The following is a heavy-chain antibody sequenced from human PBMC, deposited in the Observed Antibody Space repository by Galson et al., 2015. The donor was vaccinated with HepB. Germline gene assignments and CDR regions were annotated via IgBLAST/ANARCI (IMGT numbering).Heavy chain of an antibody. J-gene: IGHJ1*01. CDR1: GFTFSSYG. CDR3: AKDGIYYDSSGPPFEYFQH. V-gene: IGHV3-30*18. D-gene: IGHD3-22*01. CDR2: ISYDGSNK. Sequence: SLRLSCAASGFTFSSYGMHWVRQAPGKGLEWVAVISYDGSNKYYADSVKGRFTISRDNSKNTLYLQMNSLRAEDTAVYYCAKDGIYYDSSGPPFEYFQHWGQGTLVTVSS.